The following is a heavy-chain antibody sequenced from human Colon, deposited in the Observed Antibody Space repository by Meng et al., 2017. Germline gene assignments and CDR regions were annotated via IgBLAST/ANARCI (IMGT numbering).Heavy chain of an antibody. D-gene: IGHD4-17*01. CDR3: ARNYGP. Sequence: QVQLQESGPGLVRPSETLSLTCTVSGGSVSSGRYYWSWIRQPPGKGLEWIGYIYSSGSTNYTPSLKSRVTISVDTSKNQFSLKLSSVTAADTAVYYCARNYGPWGQGTLVTVSS. V-gene: IGHV4-61*01. CDR2: IYSSGST. J-gene: IGHJ5*02. CDR1: GGSVSSGRYY.